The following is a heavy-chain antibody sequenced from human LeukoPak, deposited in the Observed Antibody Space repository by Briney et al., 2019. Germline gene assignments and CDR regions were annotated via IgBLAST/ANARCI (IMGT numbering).Heavy chain of an antibody. J-gene: IGHJ4*02. CDR1: GFSLNDYY. V-gene: IGHV3-11*01. D-gene: IGHD2-21*01. Sequence: PGGSLRLSCAASGFSLNDYYMSWIRQAPGKGLGWISYISFSGSTIYYADSVRGRFAISRDNAKNSLYLQMNSLRADDTALYYCARVSSGVEAIYYFDYWGQGTMVTVSS. CDR3: ARVSSGVEAIYYFDY. CDR2: ISFSGSTI.